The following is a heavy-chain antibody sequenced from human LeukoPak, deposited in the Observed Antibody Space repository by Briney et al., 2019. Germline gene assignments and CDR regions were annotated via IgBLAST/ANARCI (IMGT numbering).Heavy chain of an antibody. Sequence: SETLSLTCTVSGGSISSGGYYWSWVRQHPGKGLERIGYIYYSGSTYYNPSLKSRVTISVDTSKNQFSLKLSSVTAADTAVYYCARGEKAYYDSSGYYGNYFDYWGQGTLVTVSS. CDR2: IYYSGST. D-gene: IGHD3-22*01. CDR3: ARGEKAYYDSSGYYGNYFDY. CDR1: GGSISSGGYY. V-gene: IGHV4-31*03. J-gene: IGHJ4*02.